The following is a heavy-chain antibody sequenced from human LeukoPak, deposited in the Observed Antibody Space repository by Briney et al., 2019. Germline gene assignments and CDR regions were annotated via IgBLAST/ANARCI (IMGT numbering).Heavy chain of an antibody. V-gene: IGHV3-21*01. CDR1: GFTFSSYS. D-gene: IGHD3-22*01. Sequence: PGGSLRLSCAASGFTFSSYSMNWVRQAPGKGLEWVSSISSSSSYIYYADSVKGRFTISRDNAKNSLYLQMNSLRAEDTAVYYCARAGHYYDSSGYYYDFGWGHYYYYMDVWGKGTTVTVSS. CDR3: ARAGHYYDSSGYYYDFGWGHYYYYMDV. J-gene: IGHJ6*03. CDR2: ISSSSSYI.